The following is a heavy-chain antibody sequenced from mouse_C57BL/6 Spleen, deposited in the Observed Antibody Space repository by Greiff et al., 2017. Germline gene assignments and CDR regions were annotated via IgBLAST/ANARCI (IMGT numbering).Heavy chain of an antibody. Sequence: QVQLQQSGPGLVQPSQSLSITCTVSGFSLTSYGVHWVRQSPGKGLEWLGVIWSGGSTDYNAAVISRLSISKDNSTSQVFFKMNSLQADDTAIYSCARNYDGSSVDYWGQGTTLTVSS. J-gene: IGHJ2*01. CDR1: GFSLTSYG. D-gene: IGHD1-1*01. CDR2: IWSGGST. CDR3: ARNYDGSSVDY. V-gene: IGHV2-2*01.